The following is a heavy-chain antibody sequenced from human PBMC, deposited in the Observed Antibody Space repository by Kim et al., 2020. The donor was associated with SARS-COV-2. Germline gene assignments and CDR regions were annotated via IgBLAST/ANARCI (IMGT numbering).Heavy chain of an antibody. V-gene: IGHV3-23*01. Sequence: GGSLRLSCAASGFSFSSYAMNWVRQAPGKGLEWVSAISDSGGGTYYADSVKGRFTISRDNSKNTLFLQMSSLRVEDTAVYYCAKPYGVLNFFDYWGQGSLVTVSS. D-gene: IGHD4-17*01. CDR1: GFSFSSYA. J-gene: IGHJ4*02. CDR3: AKPYGVLNFFDY. CDR2: ISDSGGGT.